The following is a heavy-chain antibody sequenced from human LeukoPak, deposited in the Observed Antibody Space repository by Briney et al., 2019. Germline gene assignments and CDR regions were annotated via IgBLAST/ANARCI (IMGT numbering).Heavy chain of an antibody. CDR1: GGTFSSYA. CDR3: ATAYYYDSSGYCGWFDP. Sequence: ASVKVSCKASGGTFSSYAISWVRQAPGQGLEWMGGIIPIFGTANYAQKFQGRVTITADESTSTAYMELSSLRSEDTAEYYCATAYYYDSSGYCGWFDPWGQGTLVTVSS. D-gene: IGHD3-22*01. V-gene: IGHV1-69*13. J-gene: IGHJ5*02. CDR2: IIPIFGTA.